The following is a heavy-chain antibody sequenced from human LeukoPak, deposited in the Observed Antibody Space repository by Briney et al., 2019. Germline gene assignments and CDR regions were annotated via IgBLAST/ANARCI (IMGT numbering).Heavy chain of an antibody. J-gene: IGHJ5*02. CDR1: GGSLSGYY. CDR3: ARGSTNWFDP. V-gene: IGHV4-34*01. CDR2: INHSGST. Sequence: ETLSLTCAVYGGSLSGYYWSWMRQPRGEGLEWIGEINHSGSTNYNPSLKSRVTISVDTSKNQFSLKLSSVTAADTAVYYCARGSTNWFDPWGQGTLVTVSS. D-gene: IGHD2-2*01.